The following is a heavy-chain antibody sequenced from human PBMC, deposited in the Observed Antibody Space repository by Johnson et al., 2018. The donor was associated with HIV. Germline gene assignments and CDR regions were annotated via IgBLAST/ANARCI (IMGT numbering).Heavy chain of an antibody. J-gene: IGHJ3*02. Sequence: MLLVESGGGLVQPGGSLRLSCAASGFTVSSDYMTWVRQAPGKGLEWVSIIYSGGSTYYTRSVKGRFTISRDNSKNMLFLQINSLRVEDTAVYYCARVRVGAFVIWGQGTMVTVSS. V-gene: IGHV3-66*02. CDR3: ARVRVGAFVI. CDR2: IYSGGST. D-gene: IGHD1-26*01. CDR1: GFTVSSDY.